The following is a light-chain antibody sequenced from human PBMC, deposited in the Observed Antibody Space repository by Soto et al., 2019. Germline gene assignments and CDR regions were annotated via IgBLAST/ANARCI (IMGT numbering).Light chain of an antibody. J-gene: IGKJ1*01. CDR1: QSISIW. CDR3: HQYNDYSWT. V-gene: IGKV1-5*03. CDR2: KAS. Sequence: DIQMTQSPSTLSASVGDRVAITCRASQSISIWLAWYQQKPGKAPKLLIYKASSLESRVPSRFSGSGSGTEFTLTISSLQPDDFAAYYCHQYNDYSWTCGQGTKVEIK.